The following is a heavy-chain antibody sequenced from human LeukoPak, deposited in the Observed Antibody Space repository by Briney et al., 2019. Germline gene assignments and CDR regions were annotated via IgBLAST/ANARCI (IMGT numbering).Heavy chain of an antibody. CDR1: GFTLGSHD. J-gene: IGHJ4*02. V-gene: IGHV3-13*01. CDR2: ISSGFHT. Sequence: GGSLRLSCTASGFTLGSHDMHWVRQTTGEGLEWVAAISSGFHTFYAASVKGQFTVSRDDAKNSLYLQMSSLRAGDTALYDCVREARGYHYTYFDYWGQGTLVTVSS. CDR3: VREARGYHYTYFDY. D-gene: IGHD5-18*01.